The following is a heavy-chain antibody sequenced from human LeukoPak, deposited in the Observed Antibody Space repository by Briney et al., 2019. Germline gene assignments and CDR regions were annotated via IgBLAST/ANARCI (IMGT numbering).Heavy chain of an antibody. CDR1: GFTFNDHY. CDR2: IRNKANNFLT. D-gene: IGHD3-16*02. V-gene: IGHV3-72*01. Sequence: PGSSLRLSCAASGFTFNDHYMDWVRQPPGKGVEWVGRIRNKANNFLTEYAPSVKGRFTISRDESKNSLYLHMNSLKTEDTAVYFCVRLVHYRNYYVFYYMDVWGKGTTVTVSS. J-gene: IGHJ6*03. CDR3: VRLVHYRNYYVFYYMDV.